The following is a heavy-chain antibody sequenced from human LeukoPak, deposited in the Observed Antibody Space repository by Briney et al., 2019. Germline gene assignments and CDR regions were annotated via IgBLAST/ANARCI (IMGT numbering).Heavy chain of an antibody. CDR3: ARTDYGDFRLDY. J-gene: IGHJ4*02. CDR1: GGTFSSYA. D-gene: IGHD4-17*01. CDR2: IIPIFGTA. V-gene: IGHV1-69*13. Sequence: ASVKVSCKASGGTFSSYAISWVRQAPGQGLEWMGGIIPIFGTANYAQKFQGRVTITADESTSTAYMELSSLRSEDTAVYYCARTDYGDFRLDYWGQGTLVTVSS.